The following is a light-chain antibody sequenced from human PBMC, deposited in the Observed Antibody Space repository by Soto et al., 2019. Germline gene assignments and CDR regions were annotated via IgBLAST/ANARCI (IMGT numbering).Light chain of an antibody. V-gene: IGKV1-33*01. Sequence: DSQMTESPSSLSASVGDLFTITCQASQDIDNYLNWYQQKPGQAPKLLIHAASTLETGVPSRFSGSGSGTDFSFSISSLQPEDFATYYCQQYDSLPTFGQGTRLEI. CDR1: QDIDNY. J-gene: IGKJ5*01. CDR2: AAS. CDR3: QQYDSLPT.